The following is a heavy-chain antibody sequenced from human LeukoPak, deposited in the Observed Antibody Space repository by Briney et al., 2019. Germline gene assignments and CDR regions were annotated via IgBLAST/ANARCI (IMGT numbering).Heavy chain of an antibody. V-gene: IGHV1-46*01. Sequence: ASVKVSCKASGYTFTNYYIHWVRQAPGQGLEWMGTINPSGGSASHAQKFQGRVTMTRDTSTSTVYMELSSLRSEDTAVYYCARDLPEIAAAGSGIYGMDVWGQGTTVTVSS. CDR3: ARDLPEIAAAGSGIYGMDV. CDR1: GYTFTNYY. D-gene: IGHD6-13*01. J-gene: IGHJ6*02. CDR2: INPSGGSA.